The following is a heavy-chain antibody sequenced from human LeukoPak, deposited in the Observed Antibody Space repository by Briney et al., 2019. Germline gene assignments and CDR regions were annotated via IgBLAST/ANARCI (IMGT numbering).Heavy chain of an antibody. CDR3: ATSTAYSGSYHDVPATWGYYYYMDV. CDR1: GYTLTELS. CDR2: FDPEDGET. Sequence: ASVKVSCKVSGYTLTELSMHWVRQAPGKGLEWMGGFDPEDGETIYAQKFQGRVTMTEDTSTDTAYMELSSLRSEDTAVYYCATSTAYSGSYHDVPATWGYYYYMDVWGKGTTVTVSS. V-gene: IGHV1-24*01. D-gene: IGHD1-26*01. J-gene: IGHJ6*03.